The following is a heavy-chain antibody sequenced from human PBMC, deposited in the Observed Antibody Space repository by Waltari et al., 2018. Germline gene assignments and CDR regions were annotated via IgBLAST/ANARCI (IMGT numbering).Heavy chain of an antibody. J-gene: IGHJ3*02. CDR2: IYHSGST. V-gene: IGHV4-38-2*01. CDR3: ARYCSGGSCYYDAFDI. CDR1: GYSISSGYY. Sequence: QVQLQESGPGLVKPSETLSLTCAVSGYSISSGYYWVWIRQPPGKGLEWIGSIYHSGSTYYNPSLKSRVTISVDTSKNQFSLKLSYVTAADTAVYYCARYCSGGSCYYDAFDIWGQGTMVTVSS. D-gene: IGHD2-15*01.